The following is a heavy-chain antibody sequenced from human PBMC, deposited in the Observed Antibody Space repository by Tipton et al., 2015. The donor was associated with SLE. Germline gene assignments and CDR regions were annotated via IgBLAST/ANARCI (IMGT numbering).Heavy chain of an antibody. V-gene: IGHV4-34*01. J-gene: IGHJ4*02. CDR2: ISHAGNT. Sequence: TLSLTCAVYGASFRTYYWGWIRQPPGKGLEWIGDISHAGNTNFNPSLKSRLTISVDTSKNQFSLKLNSVTAADTAVYYCARDPGAVAGYFDYWGQGTLVTVSS. CDR3: ARDPGAVAGYFDY. D-gene: IGHD6-19*01. CDR1: GASFRTYY.